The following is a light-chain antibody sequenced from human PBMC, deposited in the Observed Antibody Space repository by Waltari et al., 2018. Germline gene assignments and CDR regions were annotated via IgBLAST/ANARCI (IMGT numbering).Light chain of an antibody. J-gene: IGLJ2*01. CDR2: QVS. CDR3: CSYGGSSTFVI. CDR1: SSDVGRFNF. V-gene: IGLV2-23*02. Sequence: QSALTQPASVSGSPGQSLTIPCTGTSSDVGRFNFFSWYQQHPNKAHKPMIYQVSKRPSGLSNRFSGSKSGNTASLTISGLQAEDEAEYYCCSYGGSSTFVIFGGGTKLTVL.